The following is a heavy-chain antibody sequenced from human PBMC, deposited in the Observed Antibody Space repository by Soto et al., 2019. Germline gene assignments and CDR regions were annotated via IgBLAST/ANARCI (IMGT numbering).Heavy chain of an antibody. CDR1: GFSFNTSG. CDR3: ATKVRVTNYRYYGMDV. J-gene: IGHJ6*02. Sequence: QVQLVESGGGVVQPVRALRLSCAASGFSFNTSGMHWVRQAPGKGLEWVAVIAFDGSQEFYGDSVRGRFTISSDNSKNTLFLQMKSLSPEDTAVYYCATKVRVTNYRYYGMDVWGQGTTVTGSS. CDR2: IAFDGSQE. D-gene: IGHD2-21*02. V-gene: IGHV3-30*03.